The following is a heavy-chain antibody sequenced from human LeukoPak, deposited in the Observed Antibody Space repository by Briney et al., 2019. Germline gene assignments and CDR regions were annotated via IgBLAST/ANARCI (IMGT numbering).Heavy chain of an antibody. V-gene: IGHV3-23*01. Sequence: GGSLRLSCAASGFTLSSYAMSWVRQAPGKGLEWVSAISGSGGSTYYADSVKGRFTISRDNSKNTLYLQMNSLRAEDTAVYYCAKVAKYGDYPMGYFDYWGQGTLVTVSS. CDR2: ISGSGGST. J-gene: IGHJ4*02. CDR3: AKVAKYGDYPMGYFDY. CDR1: GFTLSSYA. D-gene: IGHD4-17*01.